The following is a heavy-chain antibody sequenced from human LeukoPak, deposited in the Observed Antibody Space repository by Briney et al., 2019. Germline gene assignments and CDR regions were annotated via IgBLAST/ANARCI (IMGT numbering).Heavy chain of an antibody. CDR2: INHSGST. CDR1: GGSFSGYY. Sequence: PSETLSLTCAVYGGSFSGYYWSWIRQPPGKGLEWIGEINHSGSTNYNPSLKSRVTISVDTSKNQFPLKLSSVTAADTAVYYCARGSIAARSWFDPWGQGTLVTVSS. V-gene: IGHV4-34*01. D-gene: IGHD6-6*01. CDR3: ARGSIAARSWFDP. J-gene: IGHJ5*02.